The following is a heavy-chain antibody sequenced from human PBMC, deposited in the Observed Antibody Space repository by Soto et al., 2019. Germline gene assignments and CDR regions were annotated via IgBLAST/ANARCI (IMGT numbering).Heavy chain of an antibody. V-gene: IGHV1-2*02. CDR1: GYTFTSYY. CDR3: ARDGDPSYGDYYYGMDV. CDR2: INPNSGGT. Sequence: ASVKVSCKASGYTFTSYYMHWVRQAPGQGLEWMGWINPNSGGTNYAQKFQGRVTMTRDTSISTAYMELSRLRSDDTAVYYCARDGDPSYGDYYYGMDVWGQGTTVTVSS. J-gene: IGHJ6*02. D-gene: IGHD5-18*01.